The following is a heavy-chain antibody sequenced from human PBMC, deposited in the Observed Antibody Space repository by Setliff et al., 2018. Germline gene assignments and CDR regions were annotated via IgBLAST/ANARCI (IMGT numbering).Heavy chain of an antibody. CDR2: IYASWST. V-gene: IGHV4-61*09. J-gene: IGHJ6*03. CDR1: GDSINSRTNY. CDR3: ARMTGFSYMDV. D-gene: IGHD3-3*01. Sequence: SETLSLTCTVSGDSINSRTNYWSWIRQPAGKGPEWIGHIYASWSTNYNPSLRSRVSISLDTSKSQFFLKLNSVTAADTAVYYCARMTGFSYMDVWGKGTPVTVSS.